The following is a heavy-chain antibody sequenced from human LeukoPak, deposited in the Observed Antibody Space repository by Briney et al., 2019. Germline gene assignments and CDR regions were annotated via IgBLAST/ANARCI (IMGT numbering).Heavy chain of an antibody. Sequence: GGSLRLSCAASGFTVSSNYMSWVRQAPGKGLEWVSVIYSGGSTYYADSVKGRFTISRDNSKNTLYLQMNSLRAEDTAVYYCAGSYYYDSSGYTWSYWGQGTLVTVSS. D-gene: IGHD3-22*01. V-gene: IGHV3-53*05. CDR3: AGSYYYDSSGYTWSY. CDR1: GFTVSSNY. J-gene: IGHJ4*02. CDR2: IYSGGST.